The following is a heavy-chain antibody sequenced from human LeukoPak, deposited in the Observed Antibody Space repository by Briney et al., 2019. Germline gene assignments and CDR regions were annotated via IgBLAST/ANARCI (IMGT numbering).Heavy chain of an antibody. CDR2: FDPEDGET. V-gene: IGHV1-24*01. D-gene: IGHD2-15*01. CDR1: GYTLTELS. CDR3: ATELGYCSGGSCYYYYGMDV. J-gene: IGHJ6*02. Sequence: ASVKVSCKVSGYTLTELSMHLVRQAPGKGLEWMGGFDPEDGETIYAQKFQGRVTMTEDTSTDTAYMELSSLRSEDTAVYYCATELGYCSGGSCYYYYGMDVWGQGTTVTVSS.